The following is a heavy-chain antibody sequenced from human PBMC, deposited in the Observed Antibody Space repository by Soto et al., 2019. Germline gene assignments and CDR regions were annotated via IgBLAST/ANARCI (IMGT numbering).Heavy chain of an antibody. CDR2: INPSGGST. V-gene: IGHV1-46*01. J-gene: IGHJ6*02. Sequence: ASVQVSCKASGYTFTSYYMHWVRQAPGQGLEWMGIINPSGGSTSYAQKFQGRVTMTRDTSTSTVYMELSSLRSEDTAVYYCARDRGIATKYYYYYGMDVWGQGTTVTVSS. D-gene: IGHD6-13*01. CDR1: GYTFTSYY. CDR3: ARDRGIATKYYYYYGMDV.